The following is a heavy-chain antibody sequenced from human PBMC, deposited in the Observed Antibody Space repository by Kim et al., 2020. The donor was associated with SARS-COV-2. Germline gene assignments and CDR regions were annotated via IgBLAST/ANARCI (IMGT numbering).Heavy chain of an antibody. CDR3: ARLTYYYDSSGYHDAFDI. Sequence: KSRVTMSVDTSKNQFSLKLSSVTAADTAVYYCARLTYYYDSSGYHDAFDIWGQGTMVTVSS. V-gene: IGHV4-39*01. D-gene: IGHD3-22*01. J-gene: IGHJ3*02.